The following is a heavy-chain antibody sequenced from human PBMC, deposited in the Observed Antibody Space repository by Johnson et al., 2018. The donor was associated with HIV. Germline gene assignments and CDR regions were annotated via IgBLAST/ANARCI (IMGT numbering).Heavy chain of an antibody. V-gene: IGHV3-15*01. J-gene: IGHJ3*02. Sequence: QLVESGGGLVKPGGSLRLSCAASGFTFSNAWMSWVRQAPGKGLEWVGRIKSNTDGGTPDYAAPVKGRFTISRDDSKNTLYRQMNSLKTEDTSVYYCTTLSPGSGYDRWFDAFHIWGQGRMVTVSS. CDR3: TTLSPGSGYDRWFDAFHI. CDR2: IKSNTDGGTP. D-gene: IGHD5-12*01. CDR1: GFTFSNAW.